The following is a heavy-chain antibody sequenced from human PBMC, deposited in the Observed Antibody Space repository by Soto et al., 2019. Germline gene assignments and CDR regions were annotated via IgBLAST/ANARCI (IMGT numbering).Heavy chain of an antibody. CDR3: ARGYYFGIAVAGYYYDY. V-gene: IGHV4-39*01. CDR2: IYYSGST. Sequence: SETLSLTCTVSGGSISSSSYYWGWIRQPPGKGLEWIGSIYYSGSTYYNPSLNSRVTISVDTSKNQFSLKLSSVTAADTAVYYCARGYYFGIAVAGYYYDYWGQGTLVTVSS. D-gene: IGHD6-19*01. CDR1: GGSISSSSYY. J-gene: IGHJ4*02.